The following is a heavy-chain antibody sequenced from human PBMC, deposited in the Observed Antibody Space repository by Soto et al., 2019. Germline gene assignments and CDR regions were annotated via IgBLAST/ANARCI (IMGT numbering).Heavy chain of an antibody. Sequence: QVQLVQSGAEVKKPGSSVKVSCKASGGTFSTCAITWVRQAPGQGLEWMGGIIPVFGTAHYAQKFQGRVTITEDESTNTAFMEMSSLRSEDTAVYYCARALEECYYGSAGYYSGYWGQGTLVTVST. D-gene: IGHD3-9*01. CDR1: GGTFSTCA. CDR2: IIPVFGTA. V-gene: IGHV1-69*12. CDR3: ARALEECYYGSAGYYSGY. J-gene: IGHJ4*02.